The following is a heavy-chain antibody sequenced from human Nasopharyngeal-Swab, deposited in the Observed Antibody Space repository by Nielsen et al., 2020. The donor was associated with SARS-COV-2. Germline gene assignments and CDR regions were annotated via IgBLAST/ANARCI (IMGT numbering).Heavy chain of an antibody. D-gene: IGHD3-16*01. V-gene: IGHV4-39*01. CDR2: IYYSGST. CDR1: GGSISSSSYY. J-gene: IGHJ5*02. Sequence: SETLSLTCTVSGGSISSSSYYRGWIRQPPGKGLEWIGSIYYSGSTYYNPSLKSRVTISVDTSKNQFSLKLSSVTAADTAVYYCARLGEFDPWGQGTLGTVSS. CDR3: ARLGEFDP.